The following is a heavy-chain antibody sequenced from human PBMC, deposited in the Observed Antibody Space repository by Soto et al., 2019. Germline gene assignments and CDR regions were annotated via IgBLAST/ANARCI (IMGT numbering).Heavy chain of an antibody. CDR3: ARTKPSPGIAVYYYFDY. V-gene: IGHV3-21*01. J-gene: IGHJ4*02. CDR1: GFTFSSYS. Sequence: GGSLRLSCAASGFTFSSYSMNWVRQAPGKGLEWVSSISSSSSYIYYADSVKGRFTISRDNAKNSLYLQMNSLRAEDTAVYYCARTKPSPGIAVYYYFDYWGQGTLVTVSS. CDR2: ISSSSSYI. D-gene: IGHD6-19*01.